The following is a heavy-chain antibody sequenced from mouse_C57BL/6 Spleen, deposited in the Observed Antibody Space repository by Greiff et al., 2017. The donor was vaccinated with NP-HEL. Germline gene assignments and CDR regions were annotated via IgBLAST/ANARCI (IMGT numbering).Heavy chain of an antibody. J-gene: IGHJ1*03. D-gene: IGHD2-3*01. V-gene: IGHV14-2*01. CDR1: GFNFKDYY. CDR2: IDPEDGAT. Sequence: EVQLQQSGAELVKPGASVKLSCTASGFNFKDYYMHWVKQRTEQGLEWIGRIDPEDGATKYAPKFQGKATITADTSSNTAYLQLSSLTSEDAAVYCCAGGYYEGYFDVWGTGTTVTVSS. CDR3: AGGYYEGYFDV.